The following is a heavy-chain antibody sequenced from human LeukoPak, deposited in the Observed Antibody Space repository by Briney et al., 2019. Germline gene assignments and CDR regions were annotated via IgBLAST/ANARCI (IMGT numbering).Heavy chain of an antibody. CDR1: GYTFNKYG. CDR2: ITTYNGNT. CDR3: ARINGWLVSSGTVKYFDY. J-gene: IGHJ4*02. V-gene: IGHV1-18*01. Sequence: ASVKVTCKASGYTFNKYGISWVRQAPGQGLEWMGWITTYNGNTNYAQKVQGRVTMTTDTSASTVYMELRSLRPDDTAVYYCARINGWLVSSGTVKYFDYWGQGTLVTVSS. D-gene: IGHD6-19*01.